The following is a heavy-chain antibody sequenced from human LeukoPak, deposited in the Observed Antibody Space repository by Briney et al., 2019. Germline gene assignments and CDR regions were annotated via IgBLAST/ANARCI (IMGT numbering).Heavy chain of an antibody. CDR2: IKQDGSEK. Sequence: GGSLRLSCAASGFTFSSYWMSWVRQAPGKGLEWVANIKQDGSEKYYVDSVKGRFTISRDNAKNSLYLQMNSLKTEDMALYYCTKGTWGYAFDIWGQGTMVTVSS. V-gene: IGHV3-7*03. J-gene: IGHJ3*02. CDR1: GFTFSSYW. D-gene: IGHD7-27*01. CDR3: TKGTWGYAFDI.